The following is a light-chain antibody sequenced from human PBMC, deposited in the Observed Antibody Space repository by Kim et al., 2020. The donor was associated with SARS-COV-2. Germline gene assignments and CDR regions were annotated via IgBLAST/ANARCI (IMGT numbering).Light chain of an antibody. CDR1: TLRSYS. Sequence: LGQTVRITCQGDTLRSYSASWYQQKPGQAPILVIYGKNNRPSGIPDRFSGSSSENTASLTITGTQAEDEADYYCNSRDSSGNHLVVFGGGTKLTVL. J-gene: IGLJ2*01. CDR3: NSRDSSGNHLVV. CDR2: GKN. V-gene: IGLV3-19*01.